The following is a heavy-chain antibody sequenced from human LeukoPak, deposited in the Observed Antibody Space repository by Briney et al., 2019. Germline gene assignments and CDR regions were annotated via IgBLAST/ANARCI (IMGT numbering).Heavy chain of an antibody. Sequence: ASVKVSCKASGYTFTSYGISWVRQAPGQGLEWMGWISAYNGNTNYAQKLQGRVTTTTDTSTSTAYMELRSLRSDDTAVYYCARERKIGTRPSDAFDIWGQGTMVTVSS. CDR3: ARERKIGTRPSDAFDI. V-gene: IGHV1-18*01. J-gene: IGHJ3*02. CDR1: GYTFTSYG. D-gene: IGHD1-26*01. CDR2: ISAYNGNT.